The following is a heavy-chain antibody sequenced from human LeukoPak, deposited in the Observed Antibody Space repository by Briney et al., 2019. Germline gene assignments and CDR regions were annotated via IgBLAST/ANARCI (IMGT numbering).Heavy chain of an antibody. V-gene: IGHV1-8*01. CDR3: TRGLRREQQLLRAFDD. CDR1: GYTFSSYD. J-gene: IGHJ4*02. Sequence: ASVKVSCKASGYTFSSYDINWVRQATGQGLELMGWMNPNSGNTGYAQKFQGRVSMTSNTSISTAYMELSSLRSEDTAVYYCTRGLRREQQLLRAFDDWGQGTLVTVSS. D-gene: IGHD6-13*01. CDR2: MNPNSGNT.